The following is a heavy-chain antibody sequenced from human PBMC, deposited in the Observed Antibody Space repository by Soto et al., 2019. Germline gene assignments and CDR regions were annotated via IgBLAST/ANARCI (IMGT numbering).Heavy chain of an antibody. V-gene: IGHV1-69*13. Sequence: ASVKVSCKASGGTFSSYAISWVRQAPGQGPEWMGGIIPIFGTANYAQKFQGRVTITADESTSTAYMELSSLRSEDTAVYYCARGDITIFGVVPSDDYYYGMDVWGQGTTVTVSS. D-gene: IGHD3-3*01. J-gene: IGHJ6*02. CDR1: GGTFSSYA. CDR3: ARGDITIFGVVPSDDYYYGMDV. CDR2: IIPIFGTA.